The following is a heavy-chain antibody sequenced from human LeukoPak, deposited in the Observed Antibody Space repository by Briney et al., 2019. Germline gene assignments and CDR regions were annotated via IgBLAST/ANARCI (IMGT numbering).Heavy chain of an antibody. CDR3: ARLIKIFGVHPEY. CDR1: GGPLSSSSYC. V-gene: IGHV4-39*01. Sequence: SETLSLTCTVSGGPLSSSSYCWGWIRQPPGKGLEWIGSIYYSGSTYYNPSLKSRVTISVDTSKNQFSLKLSSVTAADTAVYYCARLIKIFGVHPEYWPEGTLVTVSS. D-gene: IGHD3-3*01. J-gene: IGHJ4*02. CDR2: IYYSGST.